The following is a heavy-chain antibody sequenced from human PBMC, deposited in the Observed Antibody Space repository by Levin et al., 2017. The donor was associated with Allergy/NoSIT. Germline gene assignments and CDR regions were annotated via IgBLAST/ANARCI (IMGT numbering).Heavy chain of an antibody. CDR3: ATGLNWGSPNTFDY. D-gene: IGHD7-27*01. CDR1: GFTFGDYA. Sequence: SLKISCAASGFTFGDYAMHWVRQAPGKGLEWVSGINWNRDKIGYADSVRARFTISRDNAKNSLYLQMNSLGPEDTALYYCATGLNWGSPNTFDYWCQGNLVTVST. CDR2: INWNRDKI. J-gene: IGHJ4*02. V-gene: IGHV3-9*01.